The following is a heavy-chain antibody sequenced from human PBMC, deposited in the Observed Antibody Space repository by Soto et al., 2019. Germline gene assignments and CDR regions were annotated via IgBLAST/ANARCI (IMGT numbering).Heavy chain of an antibody. D-gene: IGHD3-16*01. Sequence: QVQLVQSGAEVKKPGSSVKVSCKASGGTFSSYTISWVRQAPGQGLEWMGRIIPILGIANYAQKFQGRVTTTAHKATSRACMERRSLRSEDTAAYYWAGGAAGGWGQGTLVTVSS. CDR3: AGGAAGG. CDR1: GGTFSSYT. V-gene: IGHV1-69*02. J-gene: IGHJ4*02. CDR2: IIPILGIA.